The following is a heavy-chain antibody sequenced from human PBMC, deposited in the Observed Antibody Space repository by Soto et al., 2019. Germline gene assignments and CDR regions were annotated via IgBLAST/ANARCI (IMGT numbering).Heavy chain of an antibody. V-gene: IGHV5-10-1*01. CDR1: GYSFTSYW. D-gene: IGHD6-6*01. CDR3: ARLSLISYGRSSYYYSYGMDV. J-gene: IGHJ6*02. Sequence: PGESLKISCKGSGYSFTSYWNSWVRQMPGKGLEWMGRIDPSDSYTNYSPSFQGHVTISADKSISTAYLQWSSLKASDTAMYYCARLSLISYGRSSYYYSYGMDVWGQGTTVTVSS. CDR2: IDPSDSYT.